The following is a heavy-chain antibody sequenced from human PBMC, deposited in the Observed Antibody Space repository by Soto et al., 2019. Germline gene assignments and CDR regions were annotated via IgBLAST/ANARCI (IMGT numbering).Heavy chain of an antibody. CDR1: GFTFRNYF. J-gene: IGHJ6*02. D-gene: IGHD6-13*01. V-gene: IGHV3-11*01. CDR3: AKVGVGSSAAYGMDV. CDR2: ISSDESTV. Sequence: GGSLRLSCVASGFTFRNYFMNWIRQAPGKGPEWLSYISSDESTVFYADSVKGRFTTSRDNSKNSLYLQMNSLRAEDTAVYYCAKVGVGSSAAYGMDVWGQGTTVTVSS.